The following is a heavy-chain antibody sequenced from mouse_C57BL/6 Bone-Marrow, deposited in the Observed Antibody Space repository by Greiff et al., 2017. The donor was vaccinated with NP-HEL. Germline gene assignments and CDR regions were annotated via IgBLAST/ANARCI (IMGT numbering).Heavy chain of an antibody. CDR2: VYPGSGST. D-gene: IGHD2-1*01. J-gene: IGHJ4*01. V-gene: IGHV1-55*01. Sequence: QVQLQQPGAELVKPGASVKMSCKASGYTFTSYWITWVKQRPGQGLEWIGDVYPGSGSTNYNEKFKSKATLTVDTSSSTAYMQLSSLTSEDSAVYYCANYGNSYYAMDYWGQGTSVTVSS. CDR1: GYTFTSYW. CDR3: ANYGNSYYAMDY.